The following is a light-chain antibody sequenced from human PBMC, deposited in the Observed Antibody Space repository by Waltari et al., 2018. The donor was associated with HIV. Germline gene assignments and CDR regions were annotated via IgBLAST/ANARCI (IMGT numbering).Light chain of an antibody. V-gene: IGLV3-1*01. CDR2: QDS. J-gene: IGLJ2*01. Sequence: SVSVSPGQTASITCSGDKLGDKYACWYQQKPGQSPVLVIYQDSKRPSGIPERFSGSNSGNTATLTISGTQAMDEADYYCQAWDSSTGEVFGGGTKLTVL. CDR1: KLGDKY. CDR3: QAWDSSTGEV.